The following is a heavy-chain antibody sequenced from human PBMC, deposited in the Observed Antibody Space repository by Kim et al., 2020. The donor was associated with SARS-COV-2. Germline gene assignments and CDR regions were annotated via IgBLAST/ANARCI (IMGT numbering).Heavy chain of an antibody. CDR3: ARNLAAAGVV. D-gene: IGHD6-13*01. CDR2: DKT. V-gene: IGHV3-66*01. J-gene: IGHJ4*02. Sequence: DKTDYVESETGRLTISRDNSKNSLYLQMSSLRVEETAVYYCARNLAAAGVVWGQGTLVTVSS.